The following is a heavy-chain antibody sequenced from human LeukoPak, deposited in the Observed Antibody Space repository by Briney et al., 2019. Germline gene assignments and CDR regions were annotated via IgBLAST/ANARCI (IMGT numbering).Heavy chain of an antibody. Sequence: GASVKVSCKASGYTFTSYYMHWVRQAPGQGLEWMGLINPSGGSTSYAQKFQGRVTMTRDTSTSTVYMELSSLRSEDTAVYYCARGGYYDILVNDYYYYYGMDVWGQGTTVTVSS. CDR1: GYTFTSYY. CDR3: ARGGYYDILVNDYYYYYGMDV. CDR2: INPSGGST. V-gene: IGHV1-46*01. J-gene: IGHJ6*02. D-gene: IGHD3-9*01.